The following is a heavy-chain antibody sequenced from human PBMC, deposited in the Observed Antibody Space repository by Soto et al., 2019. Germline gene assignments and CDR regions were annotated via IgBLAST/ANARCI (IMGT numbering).Heavy chain of an antibody. CDR1: GGSISGSYYY. CDR2: VFYTGFT. V-gene: IGHV4-39*01. CDR3: ASSHKGYNWNYFDH. J-gene: IGHJ4*02. D-gene: IGHD1-20*01. Sequence: QLQLQESGPGLVKPSETLSLTCAVSGGSISGSYYYWGWLRQSPGRGPEWIGSVFYTGFTSYNPYLERRVSVSVDTAKNQFSLKVSAVTAADTAVYYCASSHKGYNWNYFDHWGQGALVTVAS.